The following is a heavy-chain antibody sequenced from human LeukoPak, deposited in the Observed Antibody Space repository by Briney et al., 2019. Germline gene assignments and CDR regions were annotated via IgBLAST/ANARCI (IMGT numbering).Heavy chain of an antibody. V-gene: IGHV3-30-3*01. J-gene: IGHJ4*02. Sequence: GGSLRLSCAASGFTFSSYAMHWVRQAPGKGLEWVALISYDGTNKYHADSVRGRFTISRDNSKNTLYLQMNSLRAEDTAMYYCARDAGRIQLWFPPGDYWGRGTLVTVSS. D-gene: IGHD5-18*01. CDR2: ISYDGTNK. CDR1: GFTFSSYA. CDR3: ARDAGRIQLWFPPGDY.